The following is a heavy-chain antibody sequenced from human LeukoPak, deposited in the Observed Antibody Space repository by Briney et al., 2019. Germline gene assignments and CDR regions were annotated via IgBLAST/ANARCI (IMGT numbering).Heavy chain of an antibody. CDR2: IHSGGST. D-gene: IGHD2-15*01. Sequence: GGSLRLSCAASGFIVSSNYMSWVRQAPGKGLEWVSVIHSGGSTSYADSVKGRFIISRDNSKNTLYLQMNSLRAEDTAVYYCARGVVAATAFDPWGQGTLVTVSS. CDR1: GFIVSSNY. J-gene: IGHJ5*02. CDR3: ARGVVAATAFDP. V-gene: IGHV3-53*01.